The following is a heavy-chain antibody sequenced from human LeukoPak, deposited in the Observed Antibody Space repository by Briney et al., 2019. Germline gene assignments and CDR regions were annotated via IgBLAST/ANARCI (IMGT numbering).Heavy chain of an antibody. D-gene: IGHD3-10*01. J-gene: IGHJ4*02. CDR2: ISSSSSYI. CDR1: GFTFSSYS. Sequence: GGSLRLSCAASGFTFSSYSMNWVRQAPGKGLEWVSSISSSSSYIYYADSVKGRFTISRDNAKNSLYLQMNSLRAEDTAVYFCAKGLDGSGSYSPLDYWGQGTLVTVSS. V-gene: IGHV3-21*04. CDR3: AKGLDGSGSYSPLDY.